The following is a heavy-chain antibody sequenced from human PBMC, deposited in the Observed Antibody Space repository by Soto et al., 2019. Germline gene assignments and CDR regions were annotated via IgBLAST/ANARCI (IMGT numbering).Heavy chain of an antibody. Sequence: QVQLQESGPGLVKPSQTLSLTCTVSGGSISSGDYYWSWIRQPPGKGLEWIGYIYYSGSTYYNPSLKSRVTISVDTSKNQFSLKLSSVTAADTAVYYCASEPEDYGGNSGAFDIWGQGTMVTVSS. CDR3: ASEPEDYGGNSGAFDI. V-gene: IGHV4-30-4*01. CDR1: GGSISSGDYY. D-gene: IGHD4-17*01. CDR2: IYYSGST. J-gene: IGHJ3*02.